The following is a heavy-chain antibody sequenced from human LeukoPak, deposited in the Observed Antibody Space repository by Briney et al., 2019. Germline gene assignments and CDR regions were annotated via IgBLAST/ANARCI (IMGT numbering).Heavy chain of an antibody. V-gene: IGHV3-23*01. Sequence: GGSLRLSRAASGFTFSSYAMSWVRQAPGKGLEWVSAISGSGGSTYYADSVKGRFTISRDNSKNTLYLQMNSLRAEDTAVYYCARVRTYYDILTPSLMDVWGQGTTVTVSS. CDR3: ARVRTYYDILTPSLMDV. CDR2: ISGSGGST. J-gene: IGHJ6*02. D-gene: IGHD3-9*01. CDR1: GFTFSSYA.